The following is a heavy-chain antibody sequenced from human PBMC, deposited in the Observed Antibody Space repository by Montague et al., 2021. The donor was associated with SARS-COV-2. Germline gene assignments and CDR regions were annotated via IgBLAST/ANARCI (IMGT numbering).Heavy chain of an antibody. CDR3: ARDQVLWFGEHVV. Sequence: SLRLSCAASGFTFNDYAMHWVRQAPGKGLEWVSYISSSSSTIYYADSVKGRFTISRDNAKNSLYLQMNSLRDEDTAVYYCARDQVLWFGEHVVWGQGTLVTVSS. D-gene: IGHD3-10*01. V-gene: IGHV3-48*02. J-gene: IGHJ4*02. CDR2: ISSSSSTI. CDR1: GFTFNDYA.